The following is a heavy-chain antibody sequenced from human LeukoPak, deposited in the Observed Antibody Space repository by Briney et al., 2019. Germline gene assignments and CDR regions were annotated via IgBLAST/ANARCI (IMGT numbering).Heavy chain of an antibody. D-gene: IGHD7-27*01. CDR2: IYYSGST. CDR3: ARHDLGSRALPYYFDY. J-gene: IGHJ4*02. Sequence: GSLRLSCAASGFTFSNAWMSWIRQPPGKGLEWIGYIYYSGSTYYNPSLKSRVTISVDTSKNQFSLKLSSVTAADTAVYYCARHDLGSRALPYYFDYWGQGTLVTVSS. CDR1: GFTFSNAW. V-gene: IGHV4-59*08.